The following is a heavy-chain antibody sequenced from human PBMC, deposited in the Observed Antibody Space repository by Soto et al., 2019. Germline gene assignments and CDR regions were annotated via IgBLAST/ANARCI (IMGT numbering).Heavy chain of an antibody. CDR2: VKHWGGT. J-gene: IGHJ4*02. D-gene: IGHD5-12*01. CDR1: GASLTGYY. CDR3: ARGQEGIVATH. Sequence: QVQLQQWGAGLLKPSETLSLTCAVNGASLTGYYWSWIRQPPGKGLEWIGEVKHWGGTNYSPSLRGRVTISADTSKNQFSLKLNSVTGADTAVYYCARGQEGIVATHWDQGALVTVSS. V-gene: IGHV4-34*01.